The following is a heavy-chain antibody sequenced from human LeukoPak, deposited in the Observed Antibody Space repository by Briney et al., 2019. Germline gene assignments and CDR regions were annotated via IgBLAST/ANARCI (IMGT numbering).Heavy chain of an antibody. CDR2: IWYDGSNK. J-gene: IGHJ4*02. V-gene: IGHV3-33*01. CDR1: GFMFSIYG. Sequence: EPGGSLRLSCAASGFMFSIYGMHWVRQAPGKGLEWVAFIWYDGSNKYYADSVKGRFTISRDNSKNTLYLQMNSLRAEDTAVYYCARSPADYSNYYFDYWGQGTLVTVSS. CDR3: ARSPADYSNYYFDY. D-gene: IGHD4-11*01.